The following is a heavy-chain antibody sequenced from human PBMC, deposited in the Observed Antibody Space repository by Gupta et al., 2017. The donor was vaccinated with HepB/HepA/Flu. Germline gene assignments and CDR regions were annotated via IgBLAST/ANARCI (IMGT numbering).Heavy chain of an antibody. CDR1: GYTFTNYA. J-gene: IGHJ6*02. CDR2: INAGNGNT. CDR3: ARAPYSGSVSYYYGMDV. V-gene: IGHV1-3*01. Sequence: QVQLVQSGAEVKKPGASVKVSCKASGYTFTNYAIHWVRQAPGQRLEWMGWINAGNGNTKYSQKFQARVTITRDTSASTAYMELSSLRSEDTVVYYCARAPYSGSVSYYYGMDVWGQGTTVTVSS. D-gene: IGHD3-10*01.